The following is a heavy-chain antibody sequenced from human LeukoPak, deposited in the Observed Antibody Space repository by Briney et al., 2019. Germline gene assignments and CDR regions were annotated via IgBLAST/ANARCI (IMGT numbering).Heavy chain of an antibody. D-gene: IGHD3-10*01. J-gene: IGHJ4*02. CDR1: GGSISSYY. CDR2: IYYSGST. Sequence: SETLSLTCTVSGGSISSYYWSWLRQPPGKGLEWIGYIYYSGSTNYNPSLTSRVTISVDTSKNQFSLTLSSVTAADTAVYYCARNKHYYGSSYYFDYWGQGTLVTVSS. V-gene: IGHV4-59*08. CDR3: ARNKHYYGSSYYFDY.